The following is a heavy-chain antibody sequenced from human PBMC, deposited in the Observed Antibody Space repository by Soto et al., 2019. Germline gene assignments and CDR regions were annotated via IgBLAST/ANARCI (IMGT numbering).Heavy chain of an antibody. D-gene: IGHD3-3*01. CDR3: ARTYYDFWSGHRTNWFDP. V-gene: IGHV4-4*02. J-gene: IGHJ5*02. CDR2: IYHSGST. Sequence: PSETLSLTCAVSGGSISSSNWWSWVRQPPGKGLEWIGEIYHSGSTNYNPSLKSRVTISVDKSKNQFSLKLSSVTAADTAVYYCARTYYDFWSGHRTNWFDPWGQGTLVTAPQ. CDR1: GGSISSSNW.